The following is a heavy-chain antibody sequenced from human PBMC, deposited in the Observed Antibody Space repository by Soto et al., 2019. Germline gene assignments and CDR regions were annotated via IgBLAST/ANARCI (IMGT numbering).Heavy chain of an antibody. CDR3: AREDTSYDFWSGSYYYGMDV. J-gene: IGHJ6*02. CDR2: IYYSGST. V-gene: IGHV4-39*02. D-gene: IGHD3-3*01. CDR1: GGSISSSSYY. Sequence: SETLSLTCTVSGGSISSSSYYWGWIRQPPGKGLEWIGSIYYSGSTYYNPSLKSRVTISVDTSKNQFSLKLSSVTAADTAVYYCAREDTSYDFWSGSYYYGMDVWGQGTTVPVSS.